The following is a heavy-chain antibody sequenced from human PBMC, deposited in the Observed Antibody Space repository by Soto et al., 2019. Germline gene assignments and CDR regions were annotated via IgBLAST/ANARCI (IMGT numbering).Heavy chain of an antibody. CDR1: GFTFNNAW. CDR3: TMHVDTTMVTIDY. V-gene: IGHV3-15*01. J-gene: IGHJ4*02. D-gene: IGHD5-18*01. CDR2: IKSKTDGGTT. Sequence: EVQLVESGGGLVKPGGSLRLSCAASGFTFNNAWMSWVRQAPGKGLEWVGRIKSKTDGGTTHYAAPVKGRFTISRDDSKNTLNLQMNSLKTEDTAVYYCTMHVDTTMVTIDYWGQGTLVTVSS.